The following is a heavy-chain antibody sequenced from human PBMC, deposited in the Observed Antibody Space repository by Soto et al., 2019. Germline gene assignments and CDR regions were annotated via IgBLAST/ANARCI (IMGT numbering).Heavy chain of an antibody. V-gene: IGHV3-21*01. CDR3: ARARSGGMDV. CDR2: ISSSSSYI. Sequence: PGWSLRLSCAASGFTFSSYSMNWVRQAPGKGLEWVSSISSSSSYIYYADSVKGRFTISRDNAKNSLYLQMNSLRAEDTAVYYCARARSGGMDVWGQGTPVTVPS. J-gene: IGHJ6*02. D-gene: IGHD3-16*01. CDR1: GFTFSSYS.